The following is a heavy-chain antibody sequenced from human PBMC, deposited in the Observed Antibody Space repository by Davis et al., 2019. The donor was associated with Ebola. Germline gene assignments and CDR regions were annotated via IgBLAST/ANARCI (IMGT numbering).Heavy chain of an antibody. CDR1: GLTFENHA. J-gene: IGHJ4*02. D-gene: IGHD5-24*01. V-gene: IGHV3-74*01. Sequence: GESLKISCAASGLTFENHAMHWVRQAPGKGLVWVSRIKTDGSLTGYGDSVKGRFTISRDNSKNTLYLQMNSLRAEDTAVYYCAKLEMATIGWGQGTLVTVSS. CDR2: IKTDGSLT. CDR3: AKLEMATIG.